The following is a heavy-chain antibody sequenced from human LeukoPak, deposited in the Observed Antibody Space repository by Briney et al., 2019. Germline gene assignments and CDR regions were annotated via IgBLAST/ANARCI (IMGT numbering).Heavy chain of an antibody. Sequence: PSETLSLTCTVSGGSISSYYWSWIRQPPGKGLEWIGYIYYSGSTNYNPSLKSRVTISVDTSKNQFSLKLSSVTAADTAVYYCARSLRPSSWYDYWGQGTLVTVSS. D-gene: IGHD6-13*01. CDR3: ARSLRPSSWYDY. CDR1: GGSISSYY. V-gene: IGHV4-59*01. CDR2: IYYSGST. J-gene: IGHJ4*02.